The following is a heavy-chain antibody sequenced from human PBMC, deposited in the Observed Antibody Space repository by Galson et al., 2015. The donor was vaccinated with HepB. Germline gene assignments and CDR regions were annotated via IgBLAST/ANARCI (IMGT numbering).Heavy chain of an antibody. CDR3: ARSLIAVAGNPYFDY. V-gene: IGHV4-59*01. D-gene: IGHD6-19*01. Sequence: SETLSLTCTVSGGSISSYYWSWIRQPPGKGLEWIGYIYYSGSTNYNPSLKSRVTISVDASKNQFSLKLSSVTAADTAVYYCARSLIAVAGNPYFDYWGQGTLVTVSS. J-gene: IGHJ4*01. CDR2: IYYSGST. CDR1: GGSISSYY.